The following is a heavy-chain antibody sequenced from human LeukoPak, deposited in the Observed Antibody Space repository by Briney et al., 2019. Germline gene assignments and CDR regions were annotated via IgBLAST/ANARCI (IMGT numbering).Heavy chain of an antibody. CDR3: ARDSQRWYSGSWPVALRL. Sequence: GASVKVSCKASGYAFTSYGISWVRQAPGQGLEWMGWISAYNGNTNYAQKLQGRVTMTTDTSTSTAYMELRSLRSDDTAVYYCARDSQRWYSGSWPVALRLWGQGTLVTVSS. V-gene: IGHV1-18*01. D-gene: IGHD1-26*01. J-gene: IGHJ4*02. CDR1: GYAFTSYG. CDR2: ISAYNGNT.